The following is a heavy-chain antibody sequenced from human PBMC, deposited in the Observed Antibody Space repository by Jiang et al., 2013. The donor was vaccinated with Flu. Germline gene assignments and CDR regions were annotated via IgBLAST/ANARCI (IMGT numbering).Heavy chain of an antibody. J-gene: IGHJ4*02. D-gene: IGHD3-9*01. CDR3: AKEREGAVIYDVLTGYFAPPSFDY. V-gene: IGHV3-23*01. CDR2: ISGSGGST. Sequence: WVSAISGSGGSTYYADSVKGRFTISRDNSKNTLYLQMNSLRAEDTAVYYCAKEREGAVIYDVLTGYFAPPSFDYWGQGTLVTVSS.